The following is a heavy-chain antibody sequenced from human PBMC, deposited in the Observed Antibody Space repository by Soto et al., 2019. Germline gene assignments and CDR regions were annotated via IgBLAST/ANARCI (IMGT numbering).Heavy chain of an antibody. CDR1: GFTFSRYG. Sequence: QVQLVESGGGVVQPGRSLRLSCAASGFTFSRYGMHWVRQAPGKGLAWVAVLSYDGSNKYYADSVKGRCTISRDNSKNTLKRQMNSLRAEDTAVYYCAKGPASGLVPAAMNCYYGMDVWGQGTTVTVSS. CDR3: AKGPASGLVPAAMNCYYGMDV. D-gene: IGHD2-2*01. V-gene: IGHV3-30*18. J-gene: IGHJ6*02. CDR2: LSYDGSNK.